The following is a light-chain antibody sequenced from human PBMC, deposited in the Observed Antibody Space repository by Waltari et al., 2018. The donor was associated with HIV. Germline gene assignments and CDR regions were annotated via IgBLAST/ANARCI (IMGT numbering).Light chain of an antibody. V-gene: IGKV1-39*01. CDR1: QSSSSY. J-gene: IGKJ1*01. Sequence: DIPMTQSPSSLSASVGDRVTITSRASQSSSSYLNWYQQKPGKAPKLLIYAASSLQSGVPSRFSGSGSGTDFTLTISSLQPEDFATYYCQQSYSTPRTFGQGTKVEIK. CDR2: AAS. CDR3: QQSYSTPRT.